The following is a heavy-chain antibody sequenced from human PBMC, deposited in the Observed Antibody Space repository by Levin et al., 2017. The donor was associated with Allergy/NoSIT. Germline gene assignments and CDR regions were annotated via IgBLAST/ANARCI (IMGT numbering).Heavy chain of an antibody. CDR1: GFTFSSYS. CDR2: ISSSSSYI. CDR3: ASKRFYDTSSADAFDI. D-gene: IGHD3-22*01. V-gene: IGHV3-21*01. Sequence: GGSLRLSCAASGFTFSSYSMNWVRQAPGKGLEWVSSISSSSSYIYYADSVKGRFTISRDNAKNSLFLQMNSLTAEDTAVYYCASKRFYDTSSADAFDIWGQGTMVTVSS. J-gene: IGHJ3*02.